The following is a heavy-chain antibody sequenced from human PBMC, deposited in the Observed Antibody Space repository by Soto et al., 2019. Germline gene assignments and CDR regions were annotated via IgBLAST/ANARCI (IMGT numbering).Heavy chain of an antibody. CDR3: ARSIRGYCSSTSCHGFDY. CDR1: GGSISSGDYY. V-gene: IGHV4-30-4*01. Sequence: PSETLSLTCTVSGGSISSGDYYWSWIRQPPGKGLEWIGYIYYSGSTYYNPSLKSRVTISVDTSKNQFSLKLSSVTAADTAVYYCARSIRGYCSSTSCHGFDYWGQGTLVTVSS. CDR2: IYYSGST. J-gene: IGHJ4*02. D-gene: IGHD2-2*03.